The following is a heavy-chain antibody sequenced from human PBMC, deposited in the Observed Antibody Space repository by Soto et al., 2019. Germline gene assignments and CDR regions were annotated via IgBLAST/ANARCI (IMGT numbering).Heavy chain of an antibody. CDR3: ARIRRYDFWSGPQHYYYYYMDV. V-gene: IGHV2-70*11. J-gene: IGHJ6*03. D-gene: IGHD3-3*01. Sequence: TGPTLVNHKQTLTQACTFCGFSLSTSGMCVSWIRQPPGKALEWLARIDWDDDKYYSTSLKTRLTISKDTSKNQVVLTMTNMDPVDTATYYCARIRRYDFWSGPQHYYYYYMDVWGKGTTVTVSS. CDR2: IDWDDDK. CDR1: GFSLSTSGMC.